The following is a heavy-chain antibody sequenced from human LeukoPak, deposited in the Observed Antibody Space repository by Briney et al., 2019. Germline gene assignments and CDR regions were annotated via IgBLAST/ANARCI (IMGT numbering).Heavy chain of an antibody. CDR2: HKGGSS. CDR1: GGSFSNYC. D-gene: IGHD3-16*01. V-gene: IGHV4-59*01. Sequence: SETLSLTCTVSGGSFSNYCWTWIRQPPGKTLEWIGCHKGGSSHYNPSLRSRVTIPVDTSKSQFSLKLSSVAAPDTAVYYCARLIGLGEVSPYSDSWGQGRLVTVSS. J-gene: IGHJ4*02. CDR3: ARLIGLGEVSPYSDS.